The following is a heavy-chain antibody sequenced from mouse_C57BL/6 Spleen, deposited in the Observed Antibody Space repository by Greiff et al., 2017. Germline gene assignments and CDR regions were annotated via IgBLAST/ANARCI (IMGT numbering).Heavy chain of an antibody. CDR1: GYAFSSSW. CDR3: ARERDYGYDAYYFDY. Sequence: VQLQESGPELVKPGASVKISCKASGYAFSSSWMNWVKQRPGKGLEWIGRIYPGDGDTNYNGKFKGKATLTADKSSSTAYMQRSSLTSEDSAVYFCARERDYGYDAYYFDYWGQGTTLTVSS. J-gene: IGHJ2*01. CDR2: IYPGDGDT. D-gene: IGHD2-2*01. V-gene: IGHV1-82*01.